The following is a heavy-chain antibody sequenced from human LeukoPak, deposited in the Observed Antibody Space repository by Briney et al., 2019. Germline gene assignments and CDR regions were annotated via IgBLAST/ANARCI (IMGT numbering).Heavy chain of an antibody. J-gene: IGHJ4*02. CDR3: TRASAVVTQTFDY. D-gene: IGHD2-21*02. V-gene: IGHV3-49*03. CDR2: IRRNTYGGTT. Sequence: GGFLRLCCAASGFSFSNYAMSWFRQAPGKGQEWIGFIRRNTYGGTTEYAASVKGRFTISRDDSKSIAYLQMNSLKTEDTAVYYCTRASAVVTQTFDYWGQGNLVTVSS. CDR1: GFSFSNYA.